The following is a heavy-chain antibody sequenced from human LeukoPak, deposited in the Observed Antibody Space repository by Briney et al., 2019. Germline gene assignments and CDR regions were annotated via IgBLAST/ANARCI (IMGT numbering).Heavy chain of an antibody. CDR1: GFTFSDYY. D-gene: IGHD3-10*01. Sequence: PGGSLRLSCAASGFTFSDYYMSWIRQAPGKGLEWVANIKQDGSEKYYVDSVKGRFAISRDNAKNSLYLQMNSLRAEDTAVYYCARDLVGHYYGSGSYYSDWGQGTLVTVSS. CDR2: IKQDGSEK. J-gene: IGHJ4*02. CDR3: ARDLVGHYYGSGSYYSD. V-gene: IGHV3-7*01.